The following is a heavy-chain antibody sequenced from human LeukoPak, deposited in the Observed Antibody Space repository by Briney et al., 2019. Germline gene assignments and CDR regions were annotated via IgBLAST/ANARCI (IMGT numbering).Heavy chain of an antibody. D-gene: IGHD5-18*01. CDR1: GGSSSSGDYY. CDR2: IYSSGST. Sequence: SETLSLTCTVSGGSSSSGDYYWSWIRQPPGKGLEWIGYIYSSGSTYYNPSLKSRVTISVDTSKNQFSLKLSSVTAADTAVYYCARRGGEYSYGYVGYNLFDPWGQGTLVTVSS. V-gene: IGHV4-30-4*08. CDR3: ARRGGEYSYGYVGYNLFDP. J-gene: IGHJ5*02.